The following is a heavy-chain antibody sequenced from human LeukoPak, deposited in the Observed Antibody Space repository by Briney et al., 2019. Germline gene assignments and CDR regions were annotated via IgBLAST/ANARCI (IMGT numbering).Heavy chain of an antibody. Sequence: SQTLSLTCTVSGGSISSGGYYWSWIRQHPGKGLEWIGYIYYSGSTNYNPSLKSRVTISVDTSKNQFSLKLNSVTAADTAVYYCARVTPGSSSWYNFDLWGRGTLVTVSS. V-gene: IGHV4-31*03. J-gene: IGHJ2*01. CDR1: GGSISSGGYY. D-gene: IGHD6-13*01. CDR2: IYYSGST. CDR3: ARVTPGSSSWYNFDL.